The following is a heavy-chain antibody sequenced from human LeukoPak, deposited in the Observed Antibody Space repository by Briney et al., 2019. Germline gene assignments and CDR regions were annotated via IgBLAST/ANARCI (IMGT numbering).Heavy chain of an antibody. CDR2: IKSKSDGGTT. J-gene: IGHJ4*02. Sequence: PGGSLRLSCGASGFKVRDVWMSWVRQAPGRGLEWLGRIKSKSDGGTTDYVAPVKGRFTISRDDSKNTVCLQMNSLKTEDTAVYYCTTDPRHWGQGTLVTVSS. V-gene: IGHV3-15*01. CDR3: TTDPRH. CDR1: GFKVRDVW.